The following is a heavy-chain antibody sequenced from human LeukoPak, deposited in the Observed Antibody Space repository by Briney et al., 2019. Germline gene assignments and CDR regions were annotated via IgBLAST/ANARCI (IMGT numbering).Heavy chain of an antibody. Sequence: GGSLRLSCAASGFTFSGSAMHWVRQASGKWREWVGRIRSKANSYATAYAGSVKGRFTIPRDDSKNTAYLQIDSMNTEGTSVYYCTRHTEYTYYYDSSGPALGDYWGQGTLVTVSS. D-gene: IGHD3-22*01. CDR2: IRSKANSYAT. V-gene: IGHV3-73*01. J-gene: IGHJ4*02. CDR3: TRHTEYTYYYDSSGPALGDY. CDR1: GFTFSGSA.